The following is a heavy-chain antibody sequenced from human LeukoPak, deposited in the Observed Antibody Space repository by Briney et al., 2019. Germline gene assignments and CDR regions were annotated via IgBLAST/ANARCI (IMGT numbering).Heavy chain of an antibody. Sequence: SETLSLTCTVSGDSINNYYWSWIRQPAGKGLEWIGRIYSTGTTNYNPSLKSRVTMSVDTSKNQFSLKLSSVTAADTAVYYCAKVRYGTFNWFDPWGQGTLVTVSS. D-gene: IGHD2/OR15-2a*01. CDR3: AKVRYGTFNWFDP. V-gene: IGHV4-4*07. J-gene: IGHJ5*02. CDR1: GDSINNYY. CDR2: IYSTGTT.